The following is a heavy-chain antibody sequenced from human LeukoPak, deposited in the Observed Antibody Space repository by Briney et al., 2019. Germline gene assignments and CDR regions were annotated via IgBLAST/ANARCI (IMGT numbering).Heavy chain of an antibody. CDR3: ARATRTVEMAPGDY. Sequence: ASVKVSCKASGYTFTSYGISWVRQAPGQGLEWMGWINPNSGGTNYAQKFQGRVTMTRDTSISTAYMELSRLRSDDTAVYYCARATRTVEMAPGDYWGQGTLVTVSS. V-gene: IGHV1-2*02. CDR2: INPNSGGT. D-gene: IGHD5-24*01. J-gene: IGHJ4*02. CDR1: GYTFTSYG.